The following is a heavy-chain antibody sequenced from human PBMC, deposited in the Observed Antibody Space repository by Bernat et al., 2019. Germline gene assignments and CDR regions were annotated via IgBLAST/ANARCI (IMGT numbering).Heavy chain of an antibody. CDR3: TRGSRGGRGELDY. D-gene: IGHD3-10*01. CDR2: IRSKAYGGTT. V-gene: IGHV3-49*04. J-gene: IGHJ4*02. Sequence: EVQLVESGGGLVQPGRSLRLSCTASGFTFGDYAMSWVRQAPGKGLEWVGFIRSKAYGGTTEYAASVKGRFTISRDDSKSIAYLQMNSLKTEDTAVYYCTRGSRGGRGELDYWGQGTLVTVSS. CDR1: GFTFGDYA.